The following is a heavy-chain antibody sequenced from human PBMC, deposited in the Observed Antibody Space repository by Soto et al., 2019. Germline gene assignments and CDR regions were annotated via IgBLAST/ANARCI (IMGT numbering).Heavy chain of an antibody. V-gene: IGHV3-30-3*01. CDR1: GFTFSSYA. D-gene: IGHD6-19*01. Sequence: GGSLRLSCAASGFTFSSYAMHWVRQAPGKGLEWVAVISYDGSNKYYADSVKGRFTISRDNSKNTLYLQMNSLRAEDTAVYYCAREPGSGRYNNYYGMDVWGQGTTVTVSS. CDR3: AREPGSGRYNNYYGMDV. J-gene: IGHJ6*02. CDR2: ISYDGSNK.